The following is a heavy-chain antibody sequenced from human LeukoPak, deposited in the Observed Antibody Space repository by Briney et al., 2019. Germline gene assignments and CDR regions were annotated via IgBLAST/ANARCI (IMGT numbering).Heavy chain of an antibody. V-gene: IGHV3-30*18. CDR2: ISYDGSNK. CDR3: AKEIGRELSSLDAFDI. D-gene: IGHD3-16*02. J-gene: IGHJ3*02. Sequence: PGGSPRLSCAASGFTFSSYGMHWVRQAPGKGLEWVAVISYDGSNKYYADSVKGRFTISRDNSKNTLYLQMNSLRAEDTAVYYCAKEIGRELSSLDAFDIWGQGTMVTVSS. CDR1: GFTFSSYG.